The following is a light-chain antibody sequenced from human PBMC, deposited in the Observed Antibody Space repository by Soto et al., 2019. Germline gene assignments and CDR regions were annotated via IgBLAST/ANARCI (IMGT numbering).Light chain of an antibody. CDR2: DPS. CDR1: QSVGSY. Sequence: EIVLTQSPANLSLSPGERATLSCRASQSVGSYLGWYQHKPGQAPRLLIYDPSNRAPGIPARFSGSGSGTDFTLTISSLEPEDFAVYYCQQRSNWPRGTFGQGTKLEIK. CDR3: QQRSNWPRGT. J-gene: IGKJ2*01. V-gene: IGKV3-11*01.